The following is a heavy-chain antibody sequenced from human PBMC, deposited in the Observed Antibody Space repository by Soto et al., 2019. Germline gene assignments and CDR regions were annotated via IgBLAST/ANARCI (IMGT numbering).Heavy chain of an antibody. V-gene: IGHV1-18*01. CDR3: APDLDYGSGDI. CDR2: IKSYTGNI. D-gene: IGHD3-10*01. J-gene: IGHJ3*02. Sequence: QVQLVQAGAEVKKPGASVKVSCKASNYTFTNYGISWVRQAPGQVLEWMGWIKSYTGNINYAQKLQGRVTMTTLPSTRTAYMDLRSLRSDDTAVYSCAPDLDYGSGDIWGQGTTVTVSS. CDR1: NYTFTNYG.